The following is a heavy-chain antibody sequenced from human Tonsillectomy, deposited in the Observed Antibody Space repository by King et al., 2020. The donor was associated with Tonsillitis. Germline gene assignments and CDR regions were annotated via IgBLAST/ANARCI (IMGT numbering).Heavy chain of an antibody. CDR1: GFTFSSYA. CDR3: AKCGDYDFWSGYYTNCFDY. V-gene: IGHV3-23*04. Sequence: VQLVESGGGLVQPGGSLRLSCAASGFTFSSYAMTWVRQAPGKGLEWVSAISGSGGSTYYADSVKGRFTISRDNSRNTLYLQMNSLRAEDTAVYYCAKCGDYDFWSGYYTNCFDYWGQGTLVTVSS. CDR2: ISGSGGST. D-gene: IGHD3-3*01. J-gene: IGHJ4*02.